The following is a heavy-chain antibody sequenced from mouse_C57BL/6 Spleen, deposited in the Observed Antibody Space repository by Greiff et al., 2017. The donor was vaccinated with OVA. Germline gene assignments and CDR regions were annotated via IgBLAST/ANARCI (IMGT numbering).Heavy chain of an antibody. Sequence: VKLQQPGAELVKPGASVKLSCKASGYTFTSYWMHWVKQRPGQGLEWIGMIHPNSGSTNYNEKLKSKATLTVDKSSSTAYMQLSSLTSEDSAVYYCARRGSSYDYFDYWGQGTTLTVSS. CDR2: IHPNSGST. V-gene: IGHV1-64*01. J-gene: IGHJ2*01. CDR1: GYTFTSYW. D-gene: IGHD1-1*01. CDR3: ARRGSSYDYFDY.